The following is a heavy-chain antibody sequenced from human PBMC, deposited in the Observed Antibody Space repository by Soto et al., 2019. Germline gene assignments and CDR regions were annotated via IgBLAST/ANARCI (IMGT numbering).Heavy chain of an antibody. J-gene: IGHJ4*02. CDR2: ISSSRGST. D-gene: IGHD1-26*01. CDR3: VKGRQSELPLDY. V-gene: IGHV3-23*01. Sequence: EVQLLESGGGLVQPGGSLRLSCAASGFTFNNYAMSWVRQAPGKGLEWVSAISSSRGSTYYADSVKGRFTISRDNSKKTLYLQMNNLRAEDTAVYHCVKGRQSELPLDYWGQGTLVTVSS. CDR1: GFTFNNYA.